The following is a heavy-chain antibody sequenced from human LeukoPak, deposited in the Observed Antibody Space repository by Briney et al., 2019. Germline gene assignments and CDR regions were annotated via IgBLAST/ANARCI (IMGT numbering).Heavy chain of an antibody. CDR3: ARGDGTRSYFNDN. V-gene: IGHV4-34*01. Sequence: PSETLSLTCAVYGGSCSGYYCGWIRQPPGKGLEWIGEINRGGDINYNPSLKGRVTISVDTSKSQFSLKLNSVTATDTALYYCARGDGTRSYFNDNWGQGTLVTVSS. D-gene: IGHD3-10*01. J-gene: IGHJ4*02. CDR2: INRGGDI. CDR1: GGSCSGYY.